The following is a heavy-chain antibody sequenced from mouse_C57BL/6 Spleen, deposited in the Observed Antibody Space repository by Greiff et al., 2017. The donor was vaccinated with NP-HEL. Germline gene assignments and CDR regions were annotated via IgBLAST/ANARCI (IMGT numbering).Heavy chain of an antibody. CDR2: IYPGSGNT. V-gene: IGHV1-66*01. CDR3: ARWDYVYAMDY. J-gene: IGHJ4*01. D-gene: IGHD1-1*01. Sequence: QVQLQQSGPELVKPGASVKISCKASGYSFTSYYIHWVKQRPGQGLEWIGWIYPGSGNTKYNEKFKGKATLTADTSSSTAYMQLSSLTSEDSAVYYCARWDYVYAMDYWGQGTSVTVSS. CDR1: GYSFTSYY.